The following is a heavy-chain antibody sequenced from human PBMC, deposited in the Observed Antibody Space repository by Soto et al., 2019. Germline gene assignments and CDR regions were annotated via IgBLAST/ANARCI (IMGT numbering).Heavy chain of an antibody. V-gene: IGHV3-73*01. Sequence: PGGSLRLSCAASGFTFSGSAMHWVRQASGKGLEWVGRIRSKANSYATAYAASVKGRFTISRDDSKNTAYLQMNSLKTEDTAVYYCTTPPVGKFDPWGQGTLVTVSS. CDR1: GFTFSGSA. J-gene: IGHJ5*02. CDR2: IRSKANSYAT. CDR3: TTPPVGKFDP.